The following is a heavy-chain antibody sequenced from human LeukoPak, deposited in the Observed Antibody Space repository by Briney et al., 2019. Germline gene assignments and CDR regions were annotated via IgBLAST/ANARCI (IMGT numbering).Heavy chain of an antibody. CDR1: GGSISSGSYY. D-gene: IGHD3-3*01. Sequence: TLSLTCTVSGGSISSGSYYWSWIRQPAGKGLEWIGRIYTSGSTNYNPSLKSRVTISVDTSKNQFSLKLSSVTAADTAVYYCAREAIFWSGYTDSWGQGTLVTVSS. CDR3: AREAIFWSGYTDS. V-gene: IGHV4-61*02. J-gene: IGHJ4*02. CDR2: IYTSGST.